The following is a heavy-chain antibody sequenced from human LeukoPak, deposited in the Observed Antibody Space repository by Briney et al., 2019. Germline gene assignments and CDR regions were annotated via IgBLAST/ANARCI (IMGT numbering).Heavy chain of an antibody. CDR1: GGSISSGDYY. CDR3: AKGYSSGWRTYFDY. Sequence: SQTLSLTCTVSGGSISSGDYYWSWIRQPPGKGLEWIGYIYYSGSTYYNPSLKSRVTISVDTSKNQFSLKLSSVTAADTAVYYCAKGYSSGWRTYFDYWGQGTLVTVSS. CDR2: IYYSGST. J-gene: IGHJ4*02. D-gene: IGHD6-19*01. V-gene: IGHV4-30-4*01.